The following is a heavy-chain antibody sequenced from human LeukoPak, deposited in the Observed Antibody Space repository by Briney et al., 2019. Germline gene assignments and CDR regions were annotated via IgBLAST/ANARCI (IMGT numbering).Heavy chain of an antibody. D-gene: IGHD2-2*01. V-gene: IGHV3-7*01. CDR1: GCTFTYYL. CDR2: INQDGSAE. CDR3: ARGADCRTTSCYADSPRDNWFDP. J-gene: IGHJ5*02. Sequence: GGSLRLSCSASGCTFTYYLMTWVRQAPGKGLEWVGNINQDGSAEYYVDSVKGRVTISRDNAQQSLYLQMNRQRVKDTAVYYCARGADCRTTSCYADSPRDNWFDPWGQGTLVTVSS.